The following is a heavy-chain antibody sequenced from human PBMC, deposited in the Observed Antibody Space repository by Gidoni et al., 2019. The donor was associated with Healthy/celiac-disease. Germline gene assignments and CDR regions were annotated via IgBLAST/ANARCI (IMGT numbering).Heavy chain of an antibody. CDR1: GFTFSSYG. CDR2: IWYDGSNK. J-gene: IGHJ4*02. V-gene: IGHV3-33*06. Sequence: QVQLVESGGGVVQPGRSLRLSCAASGFTFSSYGMHWVRQAPGKGLEWVAVIWYDGSNKYYADSVKGRFTISRDNSKNTLYLQMNSLRAEDTAVYYCAKSPLEYYGSGSYYPPDYWGQGTLVTVSS. CDR3: AKSPLEYYGSGSYYPPDY. D-gene: IGHD3-10*01.